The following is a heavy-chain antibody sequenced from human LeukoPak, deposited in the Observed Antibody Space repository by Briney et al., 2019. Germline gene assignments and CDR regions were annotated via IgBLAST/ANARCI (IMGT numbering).Heavy chain of an antibody. CDR2: ITGSGAGT. J-gene: IGHJ4*02. D-gene: IGHD4-17*01. CDR3: AKVLGPITVTSEFDY. Sequence: PGGSLRLSCAASGFSISIYAMTWVRRAPGKGLEWVSSITGSGAGTSYADSVKGRFTISRDNSRNTLYLQMNSLRAEDTAVYYCAKVLGPITVTSEFDYWGQGTLVTVSS. CDR1: GFSISIYA. V-gene: IGHV3-23*01.